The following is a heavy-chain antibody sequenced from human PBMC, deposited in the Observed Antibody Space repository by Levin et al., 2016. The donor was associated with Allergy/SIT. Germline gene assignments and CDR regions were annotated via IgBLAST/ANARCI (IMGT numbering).Heavy chain of an antibody. D-gene: IGHD2-21*01. Sequence: SETLSLTCTVSGDSISRSTHYWSWIRQPPGKGLEWIGSIYDSRPTYYNPSLKSRVSISVDTSKNQFSLKLNSVTAADTAVYFCANYFVGGGGRGPWGPGTLVTVSS. CDR3: ANYFVGGGGRGP. J-gene: IGHJ5*02. CDR1: GDSISRSTHY. V-gene: IGHV4-30-4*01. CDR2: IYDSRPT.